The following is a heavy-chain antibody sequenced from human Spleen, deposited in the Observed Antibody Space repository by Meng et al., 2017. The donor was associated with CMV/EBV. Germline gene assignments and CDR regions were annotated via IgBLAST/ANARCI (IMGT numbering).Heavy chain of an antibody. CDR2: IIPMVGVA. Sequence: VYCKASGDTFSSYSVSWMRQVPGQGLEWMGKIIPMVGVAKYAERFQGKVAINADTSTSTAYMELSSLKSEDTAVYYCALHQADWFDSWGQGTLVTVSS. CDR1: GDTFSSYS. V-gene: IGHV1-69*02. CDR3: ALHQADWFDS. J-gene: IGHJ5*01.